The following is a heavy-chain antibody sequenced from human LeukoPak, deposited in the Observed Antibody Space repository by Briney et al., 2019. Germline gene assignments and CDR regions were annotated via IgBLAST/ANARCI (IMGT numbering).Heavy chain of an antibody. V-gene: IGHV1-18*01. Sequence: ASVKVSCKASGYTFTSYGISWVRQAPGQGLEWVGWISAYNGNTNYAQKLQGRVTMTTDTSTSTAYMELRSLRSDDTAVYYCARGMGTTDNYYYGMDVWGQGTTVTVSS. CDR1: GYTFTSYG. CDR2: ISAYNGNT. J-gene: IGHJ6*02. D-gene: IGHD2/OR15-2a*01. CDR3: ARGMGTTDNYYYGMDV.